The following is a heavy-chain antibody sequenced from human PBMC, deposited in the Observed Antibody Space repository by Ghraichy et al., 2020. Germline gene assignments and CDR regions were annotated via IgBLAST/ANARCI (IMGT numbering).Heavy chain of an antibody. D-gene: IGHD4-23*01. Sequence: GGSLRLSCAASGFTFSSYAMSWVRQAPGKGLEWVSAISGSGGSTYYADSVKGRFTISRDNSKNTLYLQMNSLRAEDTAVYYCAKVSSSDYGGNSVIYYYYMDVWGNGTTVTVSS. CDR2: ISGSGGST. V-gene: IGHV3-23*01. CDR1: GFTFSSYA. CDR3: AKVSSSDYGGNSVIYYYYMDV. J-gene: IGHJ6*03.